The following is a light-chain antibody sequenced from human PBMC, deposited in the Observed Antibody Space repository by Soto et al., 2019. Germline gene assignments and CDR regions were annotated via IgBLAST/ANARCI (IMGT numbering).Light chain of an antibody. CDR3: QQCNSYPLT. V-gene: IGKV1-5*01. J-gene: IGKJ1*01. CDR2: DAS. Sequence: DIPMTQSPSTLSASVGDRVTITCRASQSISSWLAWYKQKPGKAPKLLIYDASILESGVPSRFSGVGSGTDFTLTISSLQPDDFASYYCQQCNSYPLTFGQGTKVEIK. CDR1: QSISSW.